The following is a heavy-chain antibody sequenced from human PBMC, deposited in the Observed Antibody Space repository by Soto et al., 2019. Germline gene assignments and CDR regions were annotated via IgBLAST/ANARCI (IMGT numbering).Heavy chain of an antibody. Sequence: EVQLLESGGGLVQPGGSLRLSCAASGFTFSSYAMSWVRQAPGKGLEWVSAISGSGGSTYYADSVKGRFTISRDNSKNALYLQMTSRRAEDTAVYYCAKCHREPIVLYNWFDPWGQGTLVTVSS. V-gene: IGHV3-23*01. D-gene: IGHD2-8*02. J-gene: IGHJ5*02. CDR3: AKCHREPIVLYNWFDP. CDR2: ISGSGGST. CDR1: GFTFSSYA.